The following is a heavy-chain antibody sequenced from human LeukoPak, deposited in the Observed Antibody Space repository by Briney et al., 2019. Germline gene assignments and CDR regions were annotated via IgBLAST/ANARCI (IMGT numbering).Heavy chain of an antibody. CDR3: ARTYCSSTSCLVDY. CDR1: GFTFSSYS. D-gene: IGHD2-2*01. V-gene: IGHV3-64*01. CDR2: ISSSGGST. J-gene: IGHJ4*02. Sequence: GGSLRLSCAASGFTFSSYSMHWVRQAPGKGLEYVSAISSSGGSTYYANSVKGRFTISRDNSKNALYLQMGSLRAEDMAVYYCARTYCSSTSCLVDYWGQGTLVTVSS.